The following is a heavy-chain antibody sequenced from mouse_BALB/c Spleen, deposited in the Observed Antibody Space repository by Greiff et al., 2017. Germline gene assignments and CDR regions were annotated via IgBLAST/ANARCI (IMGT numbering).Heavy chain of an antibody. V-gene: IGHV2-9*02. CDR1: GFSLTSYG. D-gene: IGHD2-14*01. CDR2: IWAGGST. Sequence: VQLKESGPGLVAPSQTLSITCTVSGFSLTSYGVHWVRQPPGKGLEWLGVIWAGGSTNYNSALMSRLSISTDNSKSQVFLKMNRLQTDDTAMYYCDRDTKVRRRPYAMDYWGQGTSVTVS. CDR3: DRDTKVRRRPYAMDY. J-gene: IGHJ4*01.